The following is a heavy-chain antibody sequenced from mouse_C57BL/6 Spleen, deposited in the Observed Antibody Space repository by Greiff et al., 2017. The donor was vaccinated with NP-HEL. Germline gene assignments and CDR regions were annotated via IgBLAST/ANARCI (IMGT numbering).Heavy chain of an antibody. V-gene: IGHV1-15*01. Sequence: VQLQQSGAELVRPGASVTLSCKASGYTFTDYEMHWVKQTPVHGLEWIGAIDPETGGTAYNQKFKGKAILTADKSSSTAYMELRSLTSEDSAVYYCTRDPGRFRYFDVWGTGTTVTVSS. CDR1: GYTFTDYE. D-gene: IGHD1-1*01. CDR2: IDPETGGT. J-gene: IGHJ1*03. CDR3: TRDPGRFRYFDV.